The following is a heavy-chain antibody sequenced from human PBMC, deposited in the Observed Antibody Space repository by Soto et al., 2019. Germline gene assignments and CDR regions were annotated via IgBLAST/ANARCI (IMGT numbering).Heavy chain of an antibody. Sequence: SETLSLTCTVSGGSISSYYWSWIRQPPGKGLEWIGYIYYSGSTNYNPSLKSRVTISVDTSKNQFSLKLSSVTAADTAVYYCAREGDAGGAVAGYYYYYMDVWGKGTTVTVSS. CDR1: GGSISSYY. V-gene: IGHV4-59*01. D-gene: IGHD6-19*01. J-gene: IGHJ6*03. CDR2: IYYSGST. CDR3: AREGDAGGAVAGYYYYYMDV.